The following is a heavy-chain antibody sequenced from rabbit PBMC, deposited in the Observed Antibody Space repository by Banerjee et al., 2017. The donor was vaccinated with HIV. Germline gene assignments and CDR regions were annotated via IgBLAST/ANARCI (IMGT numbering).Heavy chain of an antibody. D-gene: IGHD3-1*01. CDR3: ARDFGL. CDR2: IFAGSSGST. J-gene: IGHJ6*01. CDR1: GFSFNNKYV. V-gene: IGHV1S45*01. Sequence: QEQLEESGGDLVKPEGSLTLTCTASGFSFNNKYVMCWVRQAPGKGLEWIACIFAGSSGSTWYASWAKGRFTISKTSSTTVTLQMTSLTVADTATYFCARDFGLWGPGTLVTVS.